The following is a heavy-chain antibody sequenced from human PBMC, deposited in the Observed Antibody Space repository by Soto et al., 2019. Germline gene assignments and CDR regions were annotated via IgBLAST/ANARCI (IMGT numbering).Heavy chain of an antibody. CDR3: ARPDSNGWYEY. V-gene: IGHV4-59*01. J-gene: IGHJ4*02. CDR1: GGSISSYY. D-gene: IGHD6-19*01. CDR2: IYYSGST. Sequence: PSETLSLTCTVSGGSISSYYWSWIRQPPGKGLEWIGYIYYSGSTNYNPSLKSRVTISVDTSKNQFSLKLSSVTAADTAVYHCARPDSNGWYEYWGQGTPVTVSS.